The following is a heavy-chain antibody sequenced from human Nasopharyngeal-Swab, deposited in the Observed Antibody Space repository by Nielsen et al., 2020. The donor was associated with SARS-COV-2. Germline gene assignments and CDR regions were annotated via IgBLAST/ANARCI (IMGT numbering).Heavy chain of an antibody. CDR2: ISYDGSNK. V-gene: IGHV3-30*18. D-gene: IGHD3-10*01. Sequence: GESLKISCAAPGFTFSNYGMHWVRQAPGKGLEWVAIISYDGSNKYHADSVKGRFTISKDNSKNTLYLQMSSLRADDTAVYYCAKERFYSGSGKYPRDFDYWGQGTLVTVSS. J-gene: IGHJ4*02. CDR1: GFTFSNYG. CDR3: AKERFYSGSGKYPRDFDY.